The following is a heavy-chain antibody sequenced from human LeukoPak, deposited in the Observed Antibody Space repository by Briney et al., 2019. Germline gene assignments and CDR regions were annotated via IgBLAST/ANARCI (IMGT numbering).Heavy chain of an antibody. CDR2: IYTSGST. J-gene: IGHJ5*02. Sequence: SETLSLTCTVSGGSISSYYWSWIRQPAGKGLEWIGRIYTSGSTNYNPSLKSRVTMSVDTSKNQFSLKLSSMTAADTAVYYCARDKWLRVGNWFDPWGQGTLVTVSS. V-gene: IGHV4-4*07. CDR3: ARDKWLRVGNWFDP. D-gene: IGHD5-12*01. CDR1: GGSISSYY.